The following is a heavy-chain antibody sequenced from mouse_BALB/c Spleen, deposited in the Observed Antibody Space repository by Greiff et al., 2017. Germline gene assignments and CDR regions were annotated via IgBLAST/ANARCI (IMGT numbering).Heavy chain of an antibody. J-gene: IGHJ3*01. CDR1: GFTFSSYA. CDR3: AGGRSPAWFDY. V-gene: IGHV5-6-5*01. Sequence: EVMLVESGGGLVKPGGSLKLSCAASGFTFSSYAMSWVRQTPEKRLEWVASISSGGSTYYPDSVKGRFTISRDNARNILYLQMSSLSSEDTAMYYCAGGRSPAWFDYWGQGTPVTVSA. CDR2: ISSGGST.